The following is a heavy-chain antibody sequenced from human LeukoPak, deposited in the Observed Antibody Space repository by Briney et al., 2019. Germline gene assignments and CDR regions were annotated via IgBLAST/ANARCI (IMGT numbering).Heavy chain of an antibody. CDR2: IKQDGSEK. Sequence: GGSLRLSCAASGFTFSSYWMSWVRQAPGKGLEWVANIKQDGSEKYYVDSVKGRFTISRDNAKNSLYLQMNSLRAEDTAVYYCAREGRIAARQSDSYYYYYYMDVWGKGTTVTVSS. V-gene: IGHV3-7*01. CDR3: AREGRIAARQSDSYYYYYYMDV. CDR1: GFTFSSYW. J-gene: IGHJ6*03. D-gene: IGHD6-6*01.